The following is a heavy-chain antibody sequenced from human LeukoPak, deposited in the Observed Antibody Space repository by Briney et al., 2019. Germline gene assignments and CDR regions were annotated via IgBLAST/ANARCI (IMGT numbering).Heavy chain of an antibody. D-gene: IGHD3-16*01. CDR3: ARETSPGGHFDY. CDR2: TYYRSKWYN. CDR1: GDSVSSNSAA. V-gene: IGHV6-1*01. Sequence: SQTLSLTCAISGDSVSSNSAAWNWIRQSPSRGLEWLGRTYYRSKWYNYYAVSVKSRITINPDTSKNQFSLQLNSTSPEDTAVYFCARETSPGGHFDYWGQGTLVTVSS. J-gene: IGHJ4*02.